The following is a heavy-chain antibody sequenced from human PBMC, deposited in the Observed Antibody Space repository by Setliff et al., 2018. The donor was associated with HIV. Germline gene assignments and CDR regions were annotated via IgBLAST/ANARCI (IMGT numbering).Heavy chain of an antibody. J-gene: IGHJ4*02. CDR1: GITFTRYA. CDR2: ISGWGGST. D-gene: IGHD6-19*01. V-gene: IGHV3-23*01. Sequence: GGSLRLSCAASGITFTRYAMTWVRQAPGKGLEWVSGISGWGGSTYNADSVKGRFTISRDNSKNTLYLQMNSLRAEDTAVYYGAKLVIAVAGTWDYWGQGTLVTVSS. CDR3: AKLVIAVAGTWDY.